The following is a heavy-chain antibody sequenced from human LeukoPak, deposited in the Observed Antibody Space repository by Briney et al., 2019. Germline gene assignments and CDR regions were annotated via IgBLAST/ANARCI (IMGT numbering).Heavy chain of an antibody. Sequence: GWSLRLSCAASWFTVSSNYMSWVRQAPGKGLEWVSVIYSGGSTYYADSVKGRFTISRDNSKNTLYLQMNSLRAEDTAVYYCAKTYYYDSSGYSPHFDYWGQGTLVTVSS. V-gene: IGHV3-53*01. D-gene: IGHD3-22*01. CDR3: AKTYYYDSSGYSPHFDY. CDR1: WFTVSSNY. J-gene: IGHJ4*02. CDR2: IYSGGST.